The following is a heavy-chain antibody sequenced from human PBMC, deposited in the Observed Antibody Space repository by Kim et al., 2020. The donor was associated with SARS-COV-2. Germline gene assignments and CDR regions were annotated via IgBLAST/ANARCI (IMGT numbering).Heavy chain of an antibody. J-gene: IGHJ4*02. CDR2: K. V-gene: IGHV3-7*01. CDR3: ARVRTSQPDY. D-gene: IGHD1-1*01. Sequence: KQYVDSVQGRFTISRDHARSSLYLQRNSLIAEDPAVYYCARVRTSQPDYWGQGTLVTVSS.